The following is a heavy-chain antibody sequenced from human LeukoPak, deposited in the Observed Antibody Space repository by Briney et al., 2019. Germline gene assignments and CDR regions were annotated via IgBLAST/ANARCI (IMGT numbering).Heavy chain of an antibody. J-gene: IGHJ4*02. D-gene: IGHD3-22*01. CDR1: GGSISSYY. Sequence: PSETLSLTCTVSGGSISSYYWSWIRQPPGKGLEWIGYIYYSGSTNYNPSLKSRVTISVDTSKNQFSLKLSSVTAADTAVYYCARGDNDSSGYYPLDYWGQGTLVTVSS. CDR3: ARGDNDSSGYYPLDY. V-gene: IGHV4-59*12. CDR2: IYYSGST.